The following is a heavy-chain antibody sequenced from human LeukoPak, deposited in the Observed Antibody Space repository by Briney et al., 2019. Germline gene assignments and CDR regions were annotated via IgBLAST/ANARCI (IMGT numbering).Heavy chain of an antibody. CDR2: ISSSGTYK. CDR1: GFTFSSYS. V-gene: IGHV3-21*01. CDR3: AKGKESVAGATNDH. D-gene: IGHD6-19*01. Sequence: GGSLRLSCAVSGFTFSSYSKSWVRQAPGKGLEWVSSISSSGTYKYYADSVKGRFTISRDNAKNSLYLQMNSLRAEDTAVYYCAKGKESVAGATNDHWSQGTLVTVSS. J-gene: IGHJ4*02.